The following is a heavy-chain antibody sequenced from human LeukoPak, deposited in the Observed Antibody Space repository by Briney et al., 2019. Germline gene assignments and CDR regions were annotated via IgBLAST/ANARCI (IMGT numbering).Heavy chain of an antibody. CDR2: ISSSSSHI. D-gene: IGHD3-10*01. CDR1: GFTFSTYS. Sequence: GGSLRLSCAASGFTFSTYSMNWVRQAPGKGLEWVSSISSSSSHIYYADSVKGRFTISRDNAKNSLYLQMNSLRAEDTAVYYCAQVFERFGEFDAFDIWGQGTMVTVSS. CDR3: AQVFERFGEFDAFDI. J-gene: IGHJ3*02. V-gene: IGHV3-21*01.